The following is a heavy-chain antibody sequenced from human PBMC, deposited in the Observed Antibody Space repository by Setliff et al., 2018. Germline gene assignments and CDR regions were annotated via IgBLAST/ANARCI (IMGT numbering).Heavy chain of an antibody. Sequence: PSETLSLTCTVSGESIRSNNWWNWVRQPPGKGLEWIGDIYQSGTTNYNPSLKSRVTISADTSKNQFSLKLNSVTAADTAVYYCARAPRYFDPTGSYFDYWGQGTLVTVS. D-gene: IGHD3-9*01. CDR3: ARAPRYFDPTGSYFDY. J-gene: IGHJ4*02. V-gene: IGHV4-4*02. CDR1: GESIRSNNW. CDR2: IYQSGTT.